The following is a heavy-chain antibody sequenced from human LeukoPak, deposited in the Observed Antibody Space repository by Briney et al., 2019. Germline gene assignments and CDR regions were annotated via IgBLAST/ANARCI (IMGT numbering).Heavy chain of an antibody. D-gene: IGHD3-22*01. Sequence: GASVKVSCKASGYTFTGYYMHWVRQAPGQGLEWMGWINPNSGGTNYAQKFQGRVTMTRDTSISTAYMELSRLRSDDTAVYYCAKAFQGWLSNDAFDIWGQGTMVTVSS. CDR3: AKAFQGWLSNDAFDI. V-gene: IGHV1-2*02. CDR2: INPNSGGT. J-gene: IGHJ3*02. CDR1: GYTFTGYY.